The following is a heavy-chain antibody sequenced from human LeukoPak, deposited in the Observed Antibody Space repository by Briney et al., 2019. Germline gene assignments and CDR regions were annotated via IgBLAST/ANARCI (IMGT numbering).Heavy chain of an antibody. Sequence: PSETLSLTRTVSGGSISSYYWSWVRQPPGKGLEWIGYIHYSGSTSHNPSLKSRLSLSVDTSKKQVSLKLSSVTAADTAVYYCARWFCISNTCYHVGVWGQGTTVTVSS. V-gene: IGHV4-59*01. D-gene: IGHD2-2*01. CDR1: GGSISSYY. J-gene: IGHJ6*02. CDR3: ARWFCISNTCYHVGV. CDR2: IHYSGST.